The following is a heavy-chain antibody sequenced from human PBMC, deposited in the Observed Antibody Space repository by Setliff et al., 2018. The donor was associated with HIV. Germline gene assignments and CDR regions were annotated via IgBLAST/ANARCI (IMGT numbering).Heavy chain of an antibody. D-gene: IGHD6-19*01. Sequence: SGPTLVNPTQTLTLTCTFSGFSLSTSGVGVGWIRQPPGKALEWLALIYWDDDKRYSPSLKSRLTITKDTSKNQVVLTMTNTDPVDTATYYCARRRGLAVADAFDFWGQGTMVTVSS. CDR1: GFSLSTSGVG. J-gene: IGHJ3*01. CDR3: ARRRGLAVADAFDF. CDR2: IYWDDDK. V-gene: IGHV2-5*02.